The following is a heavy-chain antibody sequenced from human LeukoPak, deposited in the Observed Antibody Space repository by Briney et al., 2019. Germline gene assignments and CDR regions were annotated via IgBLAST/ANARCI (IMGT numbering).Heavy chain of an antibody. Sequence: EPSETLSLTCTVSGGSISSSSYYWGWIRQPPGKGLEWIGSIYYSGSTYYNPSLKSRVTISVDTSKNQFSLKLSSVTAADTAVYYCARARDGYNRGFDYWGQGTLVTVSS. V-gene: IGHV4-39*07. D-gene: IGHD5-24*01. CDR2: IYYSGST. CDR3: ARARDGYNRGFDY. J-gene: IGHJ4*02. CDR1: GGSISSSSYY.